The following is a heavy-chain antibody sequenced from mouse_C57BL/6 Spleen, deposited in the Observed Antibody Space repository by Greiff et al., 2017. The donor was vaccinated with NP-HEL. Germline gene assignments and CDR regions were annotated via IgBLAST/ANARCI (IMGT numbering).Heavy chain of an antibody. CDR2: IYPGVGAT. CDR1: GYAFSSSW. D-gene: IGHD3-2*02. V-gene: IGHV1-82*01. Sequence: VQLQQSGPELVKPGASVKISCKASGYAFSSSWMNWVKQRPGKGLEWIGRIYPGVGATNYNGMLKGMATLTAEKSSSTAYLQRSSLTSEDSAVYFCAGDSSGYGFAYWGQGTLVTVSA. J-gene: IGHJ3*01. CDR3: AGDSSGYGFAY.